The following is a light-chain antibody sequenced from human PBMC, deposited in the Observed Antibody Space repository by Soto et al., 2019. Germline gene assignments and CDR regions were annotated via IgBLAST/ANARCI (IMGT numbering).Light chain of an antibody. CDR2: GNS. J-gene: IGLJ2*01. CDR1: SFNIGAGYD. V-gene: IGLV1-40*01. CDR3: QSYDSSLSVVV. Sequence: QPVLTQPPSVSGAPGQRVTISCTGSSFNIGAGYDVHWYQQLPGTAPKLLIYGNSNRPSGVPDRFSGSKSGTSASLAITGLQAEDEADYYCQSYDSSLSVVVFGGGTKLTVL.